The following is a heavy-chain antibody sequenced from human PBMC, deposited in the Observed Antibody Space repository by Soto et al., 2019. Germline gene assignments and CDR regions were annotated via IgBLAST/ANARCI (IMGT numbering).Heavy chain of an antibody. Sequence: XATLSLTFAVSGGSISSSNGWSWFRQPPGKGLEWIGEIYHSGSTNYNPSLKSRVTISVDKSKNQFSLKLSSVTAADTAVYYCGCGIAAPSSLDVWGQGTTVTVSS. D-gene: IGHD6-6*01. CDR3: GCGIAAPSSLDV. CDR2: IYHSGST. CDR1: GGSISSSNG. J-gene: IGHJ6*02. V-gene: IGHV4-4*02.